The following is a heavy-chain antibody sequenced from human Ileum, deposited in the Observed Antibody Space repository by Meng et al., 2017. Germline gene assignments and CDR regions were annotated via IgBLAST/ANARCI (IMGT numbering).Heavy chain of an antibody. CDR3: VPRTTYFDS. Sequence: EVLLLESGGGLVQPVVSLRLSCAASGIPFSSFGMNWVRQAPGKGLEWVSTISSTGGATYYADSVKGRLTISRDNSKNTLYLQMNSLRAEDTAVYYCVPRTTYFDSWGLGTLVTVSS. J-gene: IGHJ4*02. CDR2: ISSTGGAT. D-gene: IGHD4-11*01. CDR1: GIPFSSFG. V-gene: IGHV3-23*01.